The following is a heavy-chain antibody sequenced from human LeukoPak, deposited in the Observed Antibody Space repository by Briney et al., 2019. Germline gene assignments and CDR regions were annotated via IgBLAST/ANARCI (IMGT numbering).Heavy chain of an antibody. CDR3: ARAMTTAFSSATYYMDV. CDR1: GGTFISYA. Sequence: SVKVSCKASGGTFISYALSWVRQAPGQGLEWMGRIIPIFGTANYAQKFQGRVTITTDESTSTAYLELSSLRSEDTAVYYCARAMTTAFSSATYYMDVWGKGTTVTVSS. CDR2: IIPIFGTA. D-gene: IGHD4-11*01. V-gene: IGHV1-69*05. J-gene: IGHJ6*03.